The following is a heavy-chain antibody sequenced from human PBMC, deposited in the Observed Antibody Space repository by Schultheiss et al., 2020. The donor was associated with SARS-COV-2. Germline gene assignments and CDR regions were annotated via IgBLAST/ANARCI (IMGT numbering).Heavy chain of an antibody. CDR2: ISSSGSTI. CDR1: GLSFSRSG. CDR3: ARDDYYDSSGYGY. V-gene: IGHV3-48*01. D-gene: IGHD3-22*01. Sequence: GGSLRLSCEVSGLSFSRSGMHWVRQAPGKGLEWVSYISSSGSTIYYADSVKGRFTISRDNSKNTLYLQMNSLRAEDTAVYYCARDDYYDSSGYGYWGQGTLVTVSS. J-gene: IGHJ4*02.